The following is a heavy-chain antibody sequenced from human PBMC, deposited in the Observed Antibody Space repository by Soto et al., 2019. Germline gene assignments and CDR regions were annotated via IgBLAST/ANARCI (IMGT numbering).Heavy chain of an antibody. CDR1: GFTFSNAW. Sequence: GGSLRLSCAASGFTFSNAWMSWVRQAPGKGLEWVGRIKSKTDGGTTDYAAPVKGRFTISRDDSKNTLYLQMNSLKTADTAVYYCTTEVLYRVRYFEYYMDVWGKGTTVTVSS. V-gene: IGHV3-15*01. CDR3: TTEVLYRVRYFEYYMDV. D-gene: IGHD3-9*01. CDR2: IKSKTDGGTT. J-gene: IGHJ6*03.